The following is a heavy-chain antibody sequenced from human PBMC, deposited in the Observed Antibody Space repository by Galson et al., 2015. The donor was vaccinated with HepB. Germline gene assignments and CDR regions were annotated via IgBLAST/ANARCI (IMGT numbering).Heavy chain of an antibody. V-gene: IGHV1-2*02. J-gene: IGHJ4*02. CDR1: GYTFTGYY. Sequence: SVKVSCKASGYTFTGYYMHWVRQAPGQGLEWMGWINPNSGGTNYAQKFQGRVTMTRDTSITTVYMELTRLGSDDTAVYYCARDDVTDFQYFDYWGQGTLVAVSS. CDR2: INPNSGGT. D-gene: IGHD2-21*02. CDR3: ARDDVTDFQYFDY.